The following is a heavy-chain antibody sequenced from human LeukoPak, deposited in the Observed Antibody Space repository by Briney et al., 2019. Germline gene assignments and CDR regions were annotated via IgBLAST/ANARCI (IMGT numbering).Heavy chain of an antibody. J-gene: IGHJ4*02. CDR1: GFTFSSYG. CDR2: ISYDGSNK. D-gene: IGHD5-24*01. Sequence: GGSLRLSCAAPGFTFSSYGMHWVRQAPGKGLEWVAVISYDGSNKYYADSVKGRFTISRDNSKNTLYLQMNSLRVEDTAVYYCAPEGDGYILFDYWGQGTLVAVSS. V-gene: IGHV3-30*03. CDR3: APEGDGYILFDY.